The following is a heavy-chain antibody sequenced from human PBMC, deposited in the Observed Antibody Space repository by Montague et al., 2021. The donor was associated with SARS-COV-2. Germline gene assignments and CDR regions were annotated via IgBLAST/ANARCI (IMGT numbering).Heavy chain of an antibody. D-gene: IGHD3-16*01. CDR3: ARERQNPGGAPAFDI. V-gene: IGHV4-4*02. CDR2: IYHTGST. J-gene: IGHJ3*02. CDR1: GDSVTGSDNW. Sequence: SETLSLTCVVSGDSVTGSDNWWSWVRQPPGKGLEWIGEIYHTGSTNFNPSLTSRVTISIDESKNQFSLELSSVTAADTAVYYCARERQNPGGAPAFDIWGQGTMVTVSS.